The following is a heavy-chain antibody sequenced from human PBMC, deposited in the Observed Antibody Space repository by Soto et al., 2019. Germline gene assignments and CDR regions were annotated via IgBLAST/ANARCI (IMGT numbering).Heavy chain of an antibody. J-gene: IGHJ4*02. CDR2: IYWDDDK. V-gene: IGHV2-5*02. D-gene: IGHD1-1*01. Sequence: QITLKESGPTRVKPTQTLTLTCTFSGFSLSTNGVGLGWIRQPPGKALDRLALIYWDDDKRYSPSLKSRLTITKDTSKNQVVLTMTNMDPVDTANYYCAHRAGLQGNWNGGYFDFWGQGALVTVSS. CDR1: GFSLSTNGVG. CDR3: AHRAGLQGNWNGGYFDF.